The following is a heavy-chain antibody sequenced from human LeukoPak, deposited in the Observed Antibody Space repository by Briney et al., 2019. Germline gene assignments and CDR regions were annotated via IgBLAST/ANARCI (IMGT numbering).Heavy chain of an antibody. CDR2: IWSDGTEE. Sequence: QTGGSLRLSCAASGFTYSHFGMHWVRQAPGKGLEWVAVIWSDGTEEYYGDAVKGRFTISRDNSRNTLYLQMNNLRDDDTAVYYCAKDAQRGFDYSNSLEYWGQGTLVIVSS. CDR3: AKDAQRGFDYSNSLEY. V-gene: IGHV3-33*06. J-gene: IGHJ4*02. D-gene: IGHD4-11*01. CDR1: GFTYSHFG.